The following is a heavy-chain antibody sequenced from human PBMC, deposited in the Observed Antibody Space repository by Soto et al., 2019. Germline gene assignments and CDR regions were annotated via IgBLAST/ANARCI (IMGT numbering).Heavy chain of an antibody. CDR2: IYYSGSS. Sequence: SETLSLTCTVSGGSISSSSYYWGWIRQPPGKGLEWIGSIYYSGSSYYNPSLKSRVTISVDTSKNQFSLKLSSVTAADTAVYYCARWRGAFDIWGQGTMVTVSS. J-gene: IGHJ3*02. CDR1: GGSISSSSYY. D-gene: IGHD3-10*01. CDR3: ARWRGAFDI. V-gene: IGHV4-39*01.